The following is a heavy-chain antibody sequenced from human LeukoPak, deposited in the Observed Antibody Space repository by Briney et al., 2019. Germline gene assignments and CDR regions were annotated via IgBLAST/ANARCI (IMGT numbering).Heavy chain of an antibody. CDR3: AKDGGLWVSAHWGDS. J-gene: IGHJ4*02. CDR2: ITTSDGNT. V-gene: IGHV3-23*01. CDR1: GFTFSSYT. Sequence: GGSLRLSCAASGFTFSSYTMSWVRQAPGKGLEWVSTITTSDGNTYYADSVKVRFTVSRDNSKNTLFLQMNSLRAEDTAVYYCAKDGGLWVSAHWGDSWGRGTLVTVSS. D-gene: IGHD7-27*01.